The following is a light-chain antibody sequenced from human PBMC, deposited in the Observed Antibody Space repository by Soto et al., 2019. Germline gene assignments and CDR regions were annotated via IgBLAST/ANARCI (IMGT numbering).Light chain of an antibody. J-gene: IGLJ1*01. V-gene: IGLV1-40*01. Sequence: QSVLTQPPSVSRAPGQRVTISCTGSSSNIGAGRDVHWYRQLPGAAPKFLISDSNHRPSGVPDRFSVSKSGASASLAITGLRAEDEGDYFCQSYGTSLSGLYVFGTGTKLTVL. CDR2: DSN. CDR3: QSYGTSLSGLYV. CDR1: SSNIGAGRD.